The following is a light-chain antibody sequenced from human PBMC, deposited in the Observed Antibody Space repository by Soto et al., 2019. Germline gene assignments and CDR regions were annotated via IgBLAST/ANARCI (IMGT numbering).Light chain of an antibody. V-gene: IGLV2-14*03. Sequence: QSALTQPASVSGSPGQSITISCTGTSSDVGAYIFVSWYQQHPGKAPKLMIHDIINRPSGVSNRFSGSKSGNTASLTISGLQAEDEAAYYCVSFKTSRSYVFGTGTKVTVL. CDR2: DII. CDR1: SSDVGAYIF. CDR3: VSFKTSRSYV. J-gene: IGLJ1*01.